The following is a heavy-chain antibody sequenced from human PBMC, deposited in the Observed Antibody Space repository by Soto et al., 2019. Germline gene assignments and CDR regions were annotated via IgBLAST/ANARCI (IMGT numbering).Heavy chain of an antibody. J-gene: IGHJ5*02. D-gene: IGHD2-21*02. V-gene: IGHV4-34*01. CDR2: INHSGST. CDR3: ARHPSDFWFDP. Sequence: SSETLSLTCAVYGGSFSGYYWSWIRQPPGKGLEWIGEINHSGSTNYNPSLKSRVTVSVDTSKNQFSLKLSSVTAADTAVYYCARHPSDFWFDPWGQGTLVT. CDR1: GGSFSGYY.